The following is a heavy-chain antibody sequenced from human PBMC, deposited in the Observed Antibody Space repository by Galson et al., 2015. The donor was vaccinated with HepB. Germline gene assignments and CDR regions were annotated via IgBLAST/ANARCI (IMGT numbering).Heavy chain of an antibody. V-gene: IGHV3-30-3*01. J-gene: IGHJ4*02. CDR3: ARVPGYSSSCLDY. CDR1: GFTFSSYA. Sequence: SLRLSCAASGFTFSSYAMHWVRQAPGKGLEWVAVISYDGNNEYYADSVKGRFTIARDNSRNTLYLQMNSLRAEDTAVYYCARVPGYSSSCLDYWGQGTLVTVSS. CDR2: ISYDGNNE. D-gene: IGHD6-13*01.